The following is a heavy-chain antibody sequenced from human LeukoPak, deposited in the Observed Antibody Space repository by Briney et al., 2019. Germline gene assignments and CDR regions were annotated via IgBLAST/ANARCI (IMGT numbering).Heavy chain of an antibody. J-gene: IGHJ6*02. Sequence: GGSLRLSCAASGFTFRSYAMSWVRQAPGKGLEWVSTISGGGGSTYYTDSVKGRFTISGDNSRNTLYLQMNSLGAEDTALYYCAKLMGYNYDYGMDVWGQGTTVTVSS. CDR2: ISGGGGST. V-gene: IGHV3-23*01. D-gene: IGHD2-8*01. CDR1: GFTFRSYA. CDR3: AKLMGYNYDYGMDV.